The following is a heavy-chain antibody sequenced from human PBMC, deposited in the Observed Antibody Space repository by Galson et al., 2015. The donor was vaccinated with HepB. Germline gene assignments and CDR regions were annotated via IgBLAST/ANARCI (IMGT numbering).Heavy chain of an antibody. V-gene: IGHV3-21*01. D-gene: IGHD2-2*01. Sequence: SLRLSCAASGFIFSYYTINWVRQAPGKGLEWVSSISGSSDYIHYADSVKGRFTISRDNAKNSLQLHINNLRDEDTAVYYCAKGSTNGEFDYWGQGTLVTVSS. CDR3: AKGSTNGEFDY. CDR1: GFIFSYYT. J-gene: IGHJ4*02. CDR2: ISGSSDYI.